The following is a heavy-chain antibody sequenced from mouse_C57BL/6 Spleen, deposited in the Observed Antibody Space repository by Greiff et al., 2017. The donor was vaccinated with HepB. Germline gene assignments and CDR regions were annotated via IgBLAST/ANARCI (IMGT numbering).Heavy chain of an antibody. J-gene: IGHJ3*01. CDR3: ALTAQATVSAWFAY. CDR1: GYTFTSYW. CDR2: IDPSDSYT. D-gene: IGHD3-2*02. Sequence: QVQLKQPGAELVRPGPSVKLSCKASGYTFTSYWMHWVKQRPGQGLEWIGVIDPSDSYTNYNQKFKGKATLTVDTSSSTAYMQLSSLTSEDSAVYYCALTAQATVSAWFAYWGQGTLVTVSA. V-gene: IGHV1-59*01.